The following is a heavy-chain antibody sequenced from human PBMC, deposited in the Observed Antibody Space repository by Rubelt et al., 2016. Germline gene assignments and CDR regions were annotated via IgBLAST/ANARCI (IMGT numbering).Heavy chain of an antibody. V-gene: IGHV4-34*02. CDR1: GGSFSGYY. CDR3: ARGDDWIKTGAE. Sequence: QVQLQQWGAGLLKPSETLSLTCAVYGGSFSGYYWSWIRQPPGKVLEWIGEIHPSGSTNYNPCLSGRVTISGDTSKRQFSLKLNTVTAADTAVYFCARGDDWIKTGAEWGQGTLVTVSP. J-gene: IGHJ4*02. D-gene: IGHD3-9*01. CDR2: IHPSGST.